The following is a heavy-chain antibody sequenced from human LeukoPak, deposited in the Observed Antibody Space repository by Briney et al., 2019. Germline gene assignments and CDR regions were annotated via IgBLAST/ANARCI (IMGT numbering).Heavy chain of an antibody. Sequence: PGRSLRLSCAASGFIFSDYYMGWIRQAPGKGLEWISYIGSSGSPIYYADSVKGRFTISRDNSKNTLYLQMNSLRAEDTAVYYCAKEVLARGWRYFDYWGQGTLVTVSS. CDR1: GFIFSDYY. D-gene: IGHD6-19*01. CDR3: AKEVLARGWRYFDY. V-gene: IGHV3-11*01. J-gene: IGHJ4*02. CDR2: IGSSGSPI.